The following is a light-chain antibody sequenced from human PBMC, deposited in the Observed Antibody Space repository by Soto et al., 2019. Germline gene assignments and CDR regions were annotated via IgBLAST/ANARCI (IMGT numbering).Light chain of an antibody. J-gene: IGKJ1*01. Sequence: DIRMTQSPSTLSASVGDRVTITCRASQSINKWLAWYQQKPGKAPNLLIYRASSLENGAPSRFSGRGSGTEFIFTITSLQPDDFATYYCQQYSSASTFGQGTKVEIK. V-gene: IGKV1-5*03. CDR1: QSINKW. CDR3: QQYSSAST. CDR2: RAS.